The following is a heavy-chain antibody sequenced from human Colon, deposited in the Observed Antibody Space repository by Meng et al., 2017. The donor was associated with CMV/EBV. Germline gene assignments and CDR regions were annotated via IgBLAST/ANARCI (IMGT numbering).Heavy chain of an antibody. CDR3: ARGRPYSLRYFDWLLLDFDY. D-gene: IGHD3-9*01. CDR2: IYHSGST. J-gene: IGHJ4*02. CDR1: GGSISSSNW. Sequence: QVHVHEAVLGLAKPSRTLSRTRAVSGGSISSSNWWSWVRQPPGKGLEWIGEIYHSGSTNYNPSLKSRVTISVDKSKNQFSLKLSSVTAADTAVYYCARGRPYSLRYFDWLLLDFDYWGQGTLVTVSS. V-gene: IGHV4-4*02.